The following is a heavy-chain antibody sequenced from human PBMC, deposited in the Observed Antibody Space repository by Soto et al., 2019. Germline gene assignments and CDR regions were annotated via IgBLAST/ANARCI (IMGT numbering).Heavy chain of an antibody. CDR1: GYSVSSYW. CDR2: IDPSDSYT. CDR3: ALSSGWYEAG. Sequence: GESVKISCKGSGYSVSSYWSSWVRQMPGKGLEWMGRIDPSDSYTNYSPSFQGHVTISADKSVSTAYLQWSSLKASDTAMYYCALSSGWYEAGWGQGTLVTVSS. J-gene: IGHJ4*02. V-gene: IGHV5-10-1*01. D-gene: IGHD6-19*01.